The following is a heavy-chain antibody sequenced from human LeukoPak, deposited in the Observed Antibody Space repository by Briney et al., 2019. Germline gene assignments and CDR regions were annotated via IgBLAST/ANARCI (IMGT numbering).Heavy chain of an antibody. V-gene: IGHV4-34*01. Sequence: SETLSLTCAVYGGSFSGYYWSWIRQPPGKGLEWIGEIHHSGSTNYNPSLKSRVTISVDTSKNQFSLKLSSVTAADTAVYYCGRRRLITFGGVIGYVYRGEARLLADS. D-gene: IGHD3-16*02. CDR2: IHHSGST. CDR1: GGSFSGYY. CDR3: GRRRLITFGGVIGYVYRGEARLLADS. J-gene: IGHJ5*01.